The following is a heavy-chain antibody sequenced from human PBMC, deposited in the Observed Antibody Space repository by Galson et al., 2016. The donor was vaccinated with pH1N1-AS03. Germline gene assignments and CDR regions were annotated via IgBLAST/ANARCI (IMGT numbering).Heavy chain of an antibody. Sequence: SLRLSCAASGFTFSTYWLTWVRQAPGKGLEWVANISTDGFGNTYLESGKGRFSISRDNAKNSLYFQMTSLTAGDTAVYYSASTAPYAAYLYGLDVWGQGATVTVSS. J-gene: IGHJ6*02. D-gene: IGHD2-2*01. V-gene: IGHV3-7*03. CDR2: ISTDGFGN. CDR1: GFTFSTYW. CDR3: ASTAPYAAYLYGLDV.